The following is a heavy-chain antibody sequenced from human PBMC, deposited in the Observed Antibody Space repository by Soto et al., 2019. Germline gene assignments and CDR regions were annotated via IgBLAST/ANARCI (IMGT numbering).Heavy chain of an antibody. CDR1: GGSFSGYY. D-gene: IGHD3-22*01. Sequence: SETLSLTCAVYGGSFSGYYWSWIRQPPGKGLEWIGEINHSGSTNYNPSLKRRVTISVDTSKNQFSLKLSSVTAADTAVYYCARERITMIVVVQVYGMDVWGQGTTVTVSS. CDR3: ARERITMIVVVQVYGMDV. CDR2: INHSGST. V-gene: IGHV4-34*01. J-gene: IGHJ6*02.